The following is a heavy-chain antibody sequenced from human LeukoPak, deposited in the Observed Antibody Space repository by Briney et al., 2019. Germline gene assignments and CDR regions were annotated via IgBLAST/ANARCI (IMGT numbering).Heavy chain of an antibody. D-gene: IGHD3-10*01. J-gene: IGHJ4*02. CDR3: ARLSAMVRGPEDIFYFEF. Sequence: GGSLRLSCETSGFSFSTYWMSWVRQPPGKGLEWVANIRQDGSEKYYVDSVKGRLTISRDIAKQSVFLQMNSLRAEDTAVYYCARLSAMVRGPEDIFYFEFWGLGTLVTVSA. CDR1: GFSFSTYW. CDR2: IRQDGSEK. V-gene: IGHV3-7*01.